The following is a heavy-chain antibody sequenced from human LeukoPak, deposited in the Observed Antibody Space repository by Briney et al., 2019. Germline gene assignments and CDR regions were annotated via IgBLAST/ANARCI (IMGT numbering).Heavy chain of an antibody. CDR3: AKDYGDYGSLAY. CDR1: GFTFSGYD. Sequence: GGSLRLSCAASGFTFSGYDFHWVRQAPGKGLEWVAVISYDGTNKYYADSVKGRFTISRDNSKNTLYLQMNSLRAEDTAIYYCAKDYGDYGSLAYWGQGTLVTVSS. J-gene: IGHJ4*02. V-gene: IGHV3-30*04. D-gene: IGHD4-17*01. CDR2: ISYDGTNK.